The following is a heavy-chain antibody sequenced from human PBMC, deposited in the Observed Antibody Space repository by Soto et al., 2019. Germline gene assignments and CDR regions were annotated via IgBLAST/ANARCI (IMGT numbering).Heavy chain of an antibody. CDR2: IYYSGST. J-gene: IGHJ6*03. V-gene: IGHV4-39*01. Sequence: PSLTCTVSGGSISSSSYYWGWIRRPPGKGLEWIGSIYYSGSTYYNPSLKSRVTISVDTSKNQFSLKLSSVTAADTAVYYCARSINCSGGSCYSRYYYYYMDVWGKGTTVTVSS. CDR3: ARSINCSGGSCYSRYYYYYMDV. D-gene: IGHD2-15*01. CDR1: GGSISSSSYY.